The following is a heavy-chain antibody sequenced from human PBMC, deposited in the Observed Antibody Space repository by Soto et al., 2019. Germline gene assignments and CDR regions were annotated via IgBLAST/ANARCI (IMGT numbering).Heavy chain of an antibody. V-gene: IGHV3-23*04. Sequence: EVQLVESGGGLVQPGVSLRLSCAASGLTFSSYAMSWFRQAPGKWLEWVSVLSGSGDSTYYADSVKGRFTISRDNSKNTLYLQMNSLRADDTAVYYCAKHIGILTGTSDYWVQGTLVTVSS. D-gene: IGHD4-17*01. CDR2: LSGSGDST. J-gene: IGHJ4*02. CDR1: GLTFSSYA. CDR3: AKHIGILTGTSDY.